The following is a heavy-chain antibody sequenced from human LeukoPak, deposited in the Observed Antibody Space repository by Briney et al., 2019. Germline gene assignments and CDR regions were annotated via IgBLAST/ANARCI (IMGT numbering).Heavy chain of an antibody. CDR1: GFTFSNYW. CDR2: IKQDGSEK. V-gene: IGHV3-7*01. D-gene: IGHD3-9*01. Sequence: GGSLRLSCAASGFTFSNYWMSWVRQAPGKGLEWVANIKQDGSEKYYVDSVKGRFTISRDNAKNSLYLQMNSLRAEDTAVYNCVRDYDILTAYHASFDYWGQGTLVTVSS. CDR3: VRDYDILTAYHASFDY. J-gene: IGHJ4*02.